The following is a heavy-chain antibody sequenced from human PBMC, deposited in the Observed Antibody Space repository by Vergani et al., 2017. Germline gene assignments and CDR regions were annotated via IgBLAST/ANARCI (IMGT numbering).Heavy chain of an antibody. J-gene: IGHJ5*01. V-gene: IGHV3-23*01. CDR3: AQGGWNYWFDS. CDR2: INTNGDYT. D-gene: IGHD1-1*01. CDR1: GFSFTTYA. Sequence: EVKLLESGGDLVQPGGSLRLSCAASGFSFTTYAMSWVRQAQGKGLEWVSTINTNGDYTRYGDSVKGQFTISRVNSKSTLYLQMTSLRAEDTAIYYGAQGGWNYWFDSWGQGTLVIVS.